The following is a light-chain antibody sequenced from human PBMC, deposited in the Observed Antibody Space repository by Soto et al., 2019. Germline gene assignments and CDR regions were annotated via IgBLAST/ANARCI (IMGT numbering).Light chain of an antibody. Sequence: EIVMTQSPASLSVSPGERVTLSCRAGQGVTTNFAWYQQKSGQSPRLLIYSASTRATGIPARFSGSGSGTEFTLTINSLQSEDFAVYYCPQYNNWPRTCGQGTKVDI. CDR2: SAS. CDR3: PQYNNWPRT. J-gene: IGKJ1*01. CDR1: QGVTTN. V-gene: IGKV3-15*01.